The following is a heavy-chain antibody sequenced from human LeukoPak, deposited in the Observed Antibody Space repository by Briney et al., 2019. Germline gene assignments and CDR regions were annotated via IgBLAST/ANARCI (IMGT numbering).Heavy chain of an antibody. Sequence: ASVKVSCKASGGTFSSYAISWVRQAPGQGLEWMGWINPNSGGTNYAQKFQGRVTMTRDTSISTAYMELSRLRSDDTAVYYCARGTGYSYGRIDYWGQGTLVTVSS. D-gene: IGHD5-18*01. J-gene: IGHJ4*02. CDR2: INPNSGGT. CDR3: ARGTGYSYGRIDY. CDR1: GGTFSSYA. V-gene: IGHV1-2*02.